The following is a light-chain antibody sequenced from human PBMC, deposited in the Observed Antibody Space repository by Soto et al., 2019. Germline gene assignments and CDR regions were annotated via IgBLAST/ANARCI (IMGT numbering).Light chain of an antibody. CDR3: QQYNSWPPIT. J-gene: IGKJ5*01. Sequence: EVVMTQSPATLPVPPGEKATSSSRPSESVSRNLAWYQQKPGQAPRLLIYDASTRATGIPDRFSGGGSGTEFTLTISSLQSEDFVVYYCQQYNSWPPITFGQGTRLEIK. CDR2: DAS. V-gene: IGKV3-15*01. CDR1: ESVSRN.